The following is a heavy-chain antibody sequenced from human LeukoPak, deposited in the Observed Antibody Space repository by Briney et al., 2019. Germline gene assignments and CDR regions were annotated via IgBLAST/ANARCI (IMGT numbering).Heavy chain of an antibody. Sequence: PGGSLRLSCAASGSTFSSYGMHWVRQAPGKGLEWVAVIWYDGSNKYYADSVKGRFTISRDNSKNTLYLQMNSLRAEDTAVYYCAGIHGSGSYSYDYWGRGTLVTVSS. J-gene: IGHJ4*02. CDR2: IWYDGSNK. CDR3: AGIHGSGSYSYDY. D-gene: IGHD3-10*01. CDR1: GSTFSSYG. V-gene: IGHV3-33*01.